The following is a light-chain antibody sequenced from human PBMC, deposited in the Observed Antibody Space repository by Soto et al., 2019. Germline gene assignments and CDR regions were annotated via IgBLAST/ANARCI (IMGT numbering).Light chain of an antibody. CDR3: CSYAASYTLL. V-gene: IGLV2-11*01. CDR1: SSNVGGYNY. J-gene: IGLJ2*01. Sequence: QSALTQPRSVSASPGQSVTISCTGTSSNVGGYNYVSWYQQNPGKAPKLMIYDATKRPSGVPDRFSGSKSGNAASLTISGLQDEDEADYYCCSYAASYTLLFGGGTKLTVL. CDR2: DAT.